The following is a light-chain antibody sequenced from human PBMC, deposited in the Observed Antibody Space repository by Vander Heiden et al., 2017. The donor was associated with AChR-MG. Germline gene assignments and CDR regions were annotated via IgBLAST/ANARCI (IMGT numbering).Light chain of an antibody. CDR1: KLGNKY. J-gene: IGLJ2*01. CDR2: EDS. V-gene: IGLV3-1*01. Sequence: SYELTQPPSVSVSLGQTASITCPGDKLGNKYACWYQRKPGQSPVMVIYEDSKRPSGIPERFSGSNSGNTATLTISGTQAMDEADYYCQTWDSSTVIFGGGTKLTVL. CDR3: QTWDSSTVI.